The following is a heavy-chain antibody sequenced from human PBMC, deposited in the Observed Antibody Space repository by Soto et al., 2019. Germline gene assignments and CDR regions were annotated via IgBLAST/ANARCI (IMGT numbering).Heavy chain of an antibody. CDR2: IIPIFDTK. V-gene: IGHV1-69*13. J-gene: IGHJ4*02. CDR3: ARTNYYGSGSYSDFDY. CDR1: GGTFSSYA. Sequence: GASVKVSCKAPGGTFSSYAISWVRQAPGQGLEWMGGIIPIFDTKNYALKSQGRVTITADGSTSTAYMELSSLRSEDTAFFYCARTNYYGSGSYSDFDYWGQGTLVTVSS. D-gene: IGHD3-10*01.